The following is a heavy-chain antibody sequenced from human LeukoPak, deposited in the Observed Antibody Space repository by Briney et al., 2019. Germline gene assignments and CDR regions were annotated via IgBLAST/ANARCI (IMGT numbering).Heavy chain of an antibody. V-gene: IGHV1-69*01. Sequence: ASVKVSCKASGGTFSSYAISWVRQAPGQGLEWMGGIIPIFGTANYAQKLQGGVTITADESTSTAYMELSSLRSEDTAVYYCARVFFVRGPAAMRGWFDPWGQGTLVTVSS. J-gene: IGHJ5*02. CDR1: GGTFSSYA. CDR2: IIPIFGTA. D-gene: IGHD2-2*01. CDR3: ARVFFVRGPAAMRGWFDP.